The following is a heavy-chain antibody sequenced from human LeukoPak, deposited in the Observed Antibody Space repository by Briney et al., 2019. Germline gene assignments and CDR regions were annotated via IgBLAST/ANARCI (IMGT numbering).Heavy chain of an antibody. D-gene: IGHD4-17*01. Sequence: SETLSLTCTVSGASISSYYWSWIRQPPGKGLEWIGYIYYSGSTNYNPSLKSRVTISVDTSKNQFSLKLSSVTAADTAVYYCARLTATVTLSFDYWGQGTLVTVSS. J-gene: IGHJ4*02. CDR3: ARLTATVTLSFDY. CDR2: IYYSGST. V-gene: IGHV4-59*08. CDR1: GASISSYY.